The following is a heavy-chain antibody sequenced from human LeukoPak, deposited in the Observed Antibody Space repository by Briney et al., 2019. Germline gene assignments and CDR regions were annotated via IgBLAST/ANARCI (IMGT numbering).Heavy chain of an antibody. CDR3: VKSGTWADFDS. CDR1: GFTVSSNY. D-gene: IGHD1-26*01. J-gene: IGHJ4*02. CDR2: IYSGGYT. Sequence: PGGSLRLSCAASGFTVSSNYMSWVRQAPGKGLEWVSVIYSGGYTYYADSVRGRFTISRDNSKNTLHLQMSSLRADDTAVYYCVKSGTWADFDSWGQGTLVTVSS. V-gene: IGHV3-66*01.